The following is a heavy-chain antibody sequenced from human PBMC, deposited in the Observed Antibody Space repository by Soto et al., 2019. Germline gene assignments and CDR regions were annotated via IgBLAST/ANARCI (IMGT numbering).Heavy chain of an antibody. Sequence: ASETLSLTCAVSGGSISSGGYSWSWIRQPPGKGLEWIGYIYHSGSTYYNPSLKSRVTISVDRSKNQFSLKLSSVTAADTAVYYCARVTMVRGVDAYYFDYWGQGTLVTVSS. CDR2: IYHSGST. CDR1: GGSISSGGYS. D-gene: IGHD3-10*01. V-gene: IGHV4-30-2*01. CDR3: ARVTMVRGVDAYYFDY. J-gene: IGHJ4*02.